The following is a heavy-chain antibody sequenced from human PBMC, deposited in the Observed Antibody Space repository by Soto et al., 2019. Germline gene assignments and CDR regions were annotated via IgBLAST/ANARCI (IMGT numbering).Heavy chain of an antibody. CDR3: ARGPYCGDECYFAY. D-gene: IGHD2-21*01. CDR2: ISSSGTT. V-gene: IGHV4-4*07. Sequence: QVHLQESGPGLVKPSETLSLTCSVFGHSISSYYWSWIRQPAGKGLEYIGLISSSGTTNYSPSLESRVSMSVDPSKNQISLKLSSVTAADTAIYYCARGPYCGDECYFAYWGQGTLVTVSS. CDR1: GHSISSYY. J-gene: IGHJ4*02.